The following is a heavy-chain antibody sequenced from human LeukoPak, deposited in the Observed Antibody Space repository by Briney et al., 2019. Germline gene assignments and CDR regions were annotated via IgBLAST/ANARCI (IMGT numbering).Heavy chain of an antibody. J-gene: IGHJ5*02. CDR2: ISSRSSNK. Sequence: GGSLRLSCAASGFTFSNYYMSWIRQAPGKGLVWVSYISSRSSNKYYADSVKGRFTISRDNAKNSLYLQMSSLRAEDTAVYYCAKGYYYGSGSYYSNWFDPWGQGTLVTVSS. V-gene: IGHV3-11*01. CDR1: GFTFSNYY. D-gene: IGHD3-10*01. CDR3: AKGYYYGSGSYYSNWFDP.